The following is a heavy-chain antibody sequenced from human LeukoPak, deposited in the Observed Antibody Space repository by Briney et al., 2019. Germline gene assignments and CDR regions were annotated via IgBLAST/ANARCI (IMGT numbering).Heavy chain of an antibody. D-gene: IGHD3-3*01. CDR1: GFTFRSYG. J-gene: IGHJ3*02. V-gene: IGHV3-23*01. CDR2: ISGSGGST. CDR3: ASRNGAIFGAFDI. Sequence: GGSLRLSCAASGFTFRSYGMSWVRQAEGKGVEWVSAISGSGGSTYYADSVKGRFTISRDNSKNTLYLPMNSLRAEDTAVYYCASRNGAIFGAFDIWGQGTMVTVSS.